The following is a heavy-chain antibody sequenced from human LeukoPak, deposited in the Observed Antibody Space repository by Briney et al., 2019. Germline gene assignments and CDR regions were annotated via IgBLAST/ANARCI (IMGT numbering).Heavy chain of an antibody. V-gene: IGHV4-34*01. CDR3: ARGTLVRGVIGLDP. CDR1: GGSLNNYF. CDR2: VSDSGRS. J-gene: IGHJ5*02. Sequence: SETLSLTCAVSGGSLNNYFWNWIRQAPGKGLEWIGEVSDSGRSNYNPSLESRLTISVDTSKDQFSLNLYSVTAADTAVYYCARGTLVRGVIGLDPWGQGTLVTVSS. D-gene: IGHD3-10*01.